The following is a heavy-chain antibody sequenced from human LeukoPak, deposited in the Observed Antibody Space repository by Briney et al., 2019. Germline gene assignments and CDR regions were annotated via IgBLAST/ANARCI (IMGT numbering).Heavy chain of an antibody. V-gene: IGHV3-30-3*01. CDR2: ISYDGGNK. D-gene: IGHD2-15*01. Sequence: PGGSLRLSCAASGFTFSSYAMHWVRQAPGKGLEWVAVISYDGGNKYYADSVKGRFTISRGNSKNTLYLQMNSLRAEDTAVYYCARDTRLLDYWGQGTLVTVSS. CDR1: GFTFSSYA. CDR3: ARDTRLLDY. J-gene: IGHJ4*02.